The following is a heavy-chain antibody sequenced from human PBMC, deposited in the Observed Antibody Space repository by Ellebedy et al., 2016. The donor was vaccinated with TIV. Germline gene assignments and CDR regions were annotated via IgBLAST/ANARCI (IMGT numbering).Heavy chain of an antibody. CDR2: IRSKAFGATT. D-gene: IGHD1-1*01. J-gene: IGHJ6*03. Sequence: GESLKISCAASGFTFSGYWMGWVRQAPGKGLEWVSFIRSKAFGATTDYAASVEGRFTISRDDSKSIAYLQMNSLKTEDTAVYYCSRLGEAAGERSYYYYMDVWGKGTTVTVSS. V-gene: IGHV3-49*04. CDR3: SRLGEAAGERSYYYYMDV. CDR1: GFTFSGYW.